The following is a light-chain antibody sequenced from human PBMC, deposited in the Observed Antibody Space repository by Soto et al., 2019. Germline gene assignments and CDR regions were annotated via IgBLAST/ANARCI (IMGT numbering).Light chain of an antibody. CDR2: GAS. V-gene: IGKV3-20*01. J-gene: IGKJ1*01. Sequence: EVVLTQSPGTLSLFPGERATLSCRASQSVSSSCLAWYQQKPGQAPRLLIFGASSRATGIPDRFSGSGSGTDFILTISRLEPEDFAVYYCQEYGNSRWTFGQGTKVDIK. CDR3: QEYGNSRWT. CDR1: QSVSSSC.